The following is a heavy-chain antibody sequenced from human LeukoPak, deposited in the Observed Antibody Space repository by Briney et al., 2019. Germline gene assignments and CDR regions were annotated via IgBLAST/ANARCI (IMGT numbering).Heavy chain of an antibody. D-gene: IGHD1-26*01. Sequence: GGSLRLSCAASGFTFTTYAMHWVRQAPGKGLEWVAAISYDGTRKFYVDSVKGRFTISRDNSKNTLFLEMISLRPEDTAVYYCASYSERRFYWGQGTLVTVSS. CDR1: GFTFTTYA. CDR2: ISYDGTRK. V-gene: IGHV3-30*04. J-gene: IGHJ4*02. CDR3: ASYSERRFY.